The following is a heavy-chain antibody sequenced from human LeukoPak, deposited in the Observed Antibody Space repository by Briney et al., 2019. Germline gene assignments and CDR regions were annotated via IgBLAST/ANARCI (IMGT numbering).Heavy chain of an antibody. CDR3: ARGLSCGDY. D-gene: IGHD1-26*01. CDR1: GYTFTSYD. V-gene: IGHV1-8*01. J-gene: IGHJ4*02. Sequence: ASVKVSCKASGYTFTSYDINWVRQATGQGLEWMGWMKHNNSIPGYAEESIDRVHMPSNTSISTAYMELSSLRSEHTSVYYFARGLSCGDYWGQGTPVTVSS. CDR2: MKHNNSIP.